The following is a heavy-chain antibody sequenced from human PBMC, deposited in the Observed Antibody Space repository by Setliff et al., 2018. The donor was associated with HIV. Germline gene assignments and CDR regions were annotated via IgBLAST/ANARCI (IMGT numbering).Heavy chain of an antibody. D-gene: IGHD3-22*01. CDR2: INVGNGKT. V-gene: IGHV1-3*01. CDR3: AKDLYYYDDSGYYDAFDI. CDR1: GYTFISYA. Sequence: ASVKVSCKASGYTFISYAIHWVRQAPGQRLEWMGWINVGNGKTKYSQNFQGRVTITADESTSTAYMELSSLRSEDTAVYYCAKDLYYYDDSGYYDAFDIWGQGTMVTVSS. J-gene: IGHJ3*02.